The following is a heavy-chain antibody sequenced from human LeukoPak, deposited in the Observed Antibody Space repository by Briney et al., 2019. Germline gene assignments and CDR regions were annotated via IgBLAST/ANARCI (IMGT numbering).Heavy chain of an antibody. J-gene: IGHJ4*02. CDR1: GGSISSYY. Sequence: SETLSLTRTVSGGSISSYYWSWIRQPPGKGLECIGYIYYSGSTNYNPSLKSRVTISVDTSKNQFSLKLSSVTAADTAVYYCAGSGSYYQRYYFDYWGQGTLVTVSS. CDR3: AGSGSYYQRYYFDY. CDR2: IYYSGST. D-gene: IGHD3-10*01. V-gene: IGHV4-59*01.